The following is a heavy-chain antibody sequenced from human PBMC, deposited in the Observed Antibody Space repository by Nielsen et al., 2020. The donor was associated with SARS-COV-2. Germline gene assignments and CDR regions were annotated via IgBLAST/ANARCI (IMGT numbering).Heavy chain of an antibody. Sequence: SLKISCAASGFTFDDYAMHWVRQAPGKGLEWVSGISWNSGSIGYADSVKGRFTISRDNAKNSLYLQMNSLRAEDTAVYYCARDNAPAAGSPSFDYWGQGTLVTVSS. V-gene: IGHV3-9*01. CDR2: ISWNSGSI. J-gene: IGHJ4*02. CDR3: ARDNAPAAGSPSFDY. CDR1: GFTFDDYA. D-gene: IGHD6-13*01.